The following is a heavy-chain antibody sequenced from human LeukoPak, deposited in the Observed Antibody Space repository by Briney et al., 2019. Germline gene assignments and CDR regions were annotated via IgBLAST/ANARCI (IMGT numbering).Heavy chain of an antibody. CDR3: ASGRYYDSSGYADY. J-gene: IGHJ4*02. CDR1: GFTFSSYS. V-gene: IGHV3-48*04. Sequence: PGGSLRLSCAASGFTFSSYSMNWVRQAPGKGLEWVSYISSSSSTIYYADSVKGRFTISRDNAKNSLYLQMNSLRAEDTAVYYCASGRYYDSSGYADYWGQGTLVTVSS. CDR2: ISSSSSTI. D-gene: IGHD3-22*01.